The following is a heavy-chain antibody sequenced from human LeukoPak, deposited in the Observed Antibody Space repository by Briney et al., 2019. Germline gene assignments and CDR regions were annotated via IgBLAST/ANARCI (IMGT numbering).Heavy chain of an antibody. Sequence: GGSLRLSYAASGFTFSSYAMSWVRQAPGKGLEWVSAISGSGGSTYYADSVKGRFTISRDNSKNTLYLQMNSLRAEDTAVYYCAKDNYDILTGYRSRIVWGQGTLVTVSS. CDR2: ISGSGGST. D-gene: IGHD3-9*01. V-gene: IGHV3-23*01. J-gene: IGHJ4*02. CDR1: GFTFSSYA. CDR3: AKDNYDILTGYRSRIV.